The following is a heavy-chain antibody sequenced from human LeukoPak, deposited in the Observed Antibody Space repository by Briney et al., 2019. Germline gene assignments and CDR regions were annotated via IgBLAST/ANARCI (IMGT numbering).Heavy chain of an antibody. CDR3: AREADFWSGHSYGGMDV. D-gene: IGHD3-3*01. CDR1: GGSISSGGYC. J-gene: IGHJ6*02. V-gene: IGHV4-31*03. CDR2: IYYGGTT. Sequence: ASETLSLTCTVSGGSISSGGYCWRWIRQHPGKGLEWIEYIYYGGTTYYNPSLKSRVTISVDTSKNQFSLKLSSVTAADTAVYYCAREADFWSGHSYGGMDVWGQGTTVTVSS.